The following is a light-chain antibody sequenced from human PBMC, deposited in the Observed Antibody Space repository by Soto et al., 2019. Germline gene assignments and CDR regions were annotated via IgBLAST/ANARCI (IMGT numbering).Light chain of an antibody. V-gene: IGKV3-20*01. Sequence: IVLTHSPGTLSLSPFETNALSCTPRQSVRTNYFAWYQQQRRQAHRLLIHGASSRAAGLHDRFSGSGSGTDFTLTISRLEPEDFVVYYCQQYGSSPTFGQGTKVDIK. CDR1: QSVRTNY. CDR3: QQYGSSPT. J-gene: IGKJ1*01. CDR2: GAS.